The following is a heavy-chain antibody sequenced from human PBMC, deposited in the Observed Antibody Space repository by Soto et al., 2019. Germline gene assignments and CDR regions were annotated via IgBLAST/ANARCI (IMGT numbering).Heavy chain of an antibody. CDR3: TVKGPDSSGYYYSFDY. V-gene: IGHV1-18*01. CDR2: ISAYNGNT. CDR1: GYTFTSYG. D-gene: IGHD3-22*01. Sequence: GASVKVSCKASGYTFTSYGIGWVRQAPGQGLEWMGWISAYNGNTNYAQKLQGRVTMTTDTSTSTAYMELRSLRSDDTAVYYCTVKGPDSSGYYYSFDYWGQGTLVTVSS. J-gene: IGHJ4*02.